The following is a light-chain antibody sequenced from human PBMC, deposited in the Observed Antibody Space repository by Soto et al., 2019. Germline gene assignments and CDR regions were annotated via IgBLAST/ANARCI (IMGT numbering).Light chain of an antibody. Sequence: DIQMTQSPSFRSASVGDRVTITCQASQDISNYLNWYQQKPGKAPKLLIYDASNLETGVPSRFSGSGSGTDFTFTISSLQPEDIATYYCQQYDNLPLTFGGGTKVDIK. CDR2: DAS. CDR3: QQYDNLPLT. J-gene: IGKJ4*01. V-gene: IGKV1-33*01. CDR1: QDISNY.